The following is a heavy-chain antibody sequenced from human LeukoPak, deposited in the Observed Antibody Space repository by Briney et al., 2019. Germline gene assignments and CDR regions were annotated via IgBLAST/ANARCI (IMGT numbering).Heavy chain of an antibody. CDR1: GFTVITND. V-gene: IGHV3-53*01. Sequence: GGSLRLPCAASGFTVITNDMTWVRQAPGKGLEWVSVLYSDGNTKYADSVQGRFTISRDNSKNTLYLEMNSLSPDDTAVYYCARGVEPLAANTLAYWGQGTLVTVSS. J-gene: IGHJ4*02. CDR2: LYSDGNT. CDR3: ARGVEPLAANTLAY. D-gene: IGHD1-14*01.